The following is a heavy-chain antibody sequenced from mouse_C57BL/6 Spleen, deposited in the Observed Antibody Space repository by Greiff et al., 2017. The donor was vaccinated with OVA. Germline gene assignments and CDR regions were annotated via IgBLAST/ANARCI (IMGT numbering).Heavy chain of an antibody. Sequence: EVNVVESGEGLVKPGGSLKLSCAASGFTFSSYAMSWVRQTPEKRLEWVAYISSGGDYIYYADTVKGRFTISRDNARNTLYLQMSSLKSEDTAMYYCTRELRYGSSPYAMDYWGQGTSVTVSS. CDR2: ISSGGDYI. CDR1: GFTFSSYA. J-gene: IGHJ4*01. CDR3: TRELRYGSSPYAMDY. V-gene: IGHV5-9-1*02. D-gene: IGHD1-1*01.